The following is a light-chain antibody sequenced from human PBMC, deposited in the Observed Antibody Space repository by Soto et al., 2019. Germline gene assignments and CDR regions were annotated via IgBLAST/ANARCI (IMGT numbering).Light chain of an antibody. CDR2: AAS. CDR3: QRSWT. CDR1: QNISDS. Sequence: DIQMTQSPSSLSASVGDRVTITCRASQNISDSLNWYQHKPWQAPKLLSYAASSLQSGVPSRFSGRGSETDFTLTISSLQPEDFASYFCQRSWTFGQGTKL. V-gene: IGKV1-39*01. J-gene: IGKJ2*01.